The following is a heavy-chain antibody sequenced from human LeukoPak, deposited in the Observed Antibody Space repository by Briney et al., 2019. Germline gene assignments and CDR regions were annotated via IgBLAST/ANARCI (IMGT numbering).Heavy chain of an antibody. V-gene: IGHV3-21*04. CDR3: AKEGRTLPFDY. CDR1: GFTFSSYS. Sequence: GGSLRLSCAASGFTFSSYSMNWVRQAPGKGLEWVSSISSSSSYIYYADSVKGRFTISRDNAKNTLYLHMNSLRAEDTAIYYCAKEGRTLPFDYWGQGTLVTVSS. D-gene: IGHD1-14*01. J-gene: IGHJ4*02. CDR2: ISSSSSYI.